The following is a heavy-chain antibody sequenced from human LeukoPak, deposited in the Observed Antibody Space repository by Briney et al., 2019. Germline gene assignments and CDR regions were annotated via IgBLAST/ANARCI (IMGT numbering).Heavy chain of an antibody. V-gene: IGHV3-21*01. CDR1: GFTLSSYS. CDR2: ISSSSTYI. Sequence: GGSLRLSCAASGFTLSSYSMNWVRQAPGKGLEWVLSISSSSTYIYYADSVKGRFTISRDNAKNSLYLQMNSLRAEDTAVYYCARDGSTVTNYYFDYWGQGTLVTVSS. CDR3: ARDGSTVTNYYFDY. D-gene: IGHD4-11*01. J-gene: IGHJ4*02.